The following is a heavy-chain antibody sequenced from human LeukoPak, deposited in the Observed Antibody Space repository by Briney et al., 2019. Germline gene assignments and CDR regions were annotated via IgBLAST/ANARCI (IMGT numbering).Heavy chain of an antibody. Sequence: GGSLRLSCAASGFTFSIYAMRWVRQAPGKGLQWVSSITSRGESTWYVDSVEGRLTIARDNSENTLYLQMHSLRAEDTAVYYCARDRPNYYGSDGHYYRRDGDYWGRGTLVSVSS. CDR3: ARDRPNYYGSDGHYYRRDGDY. J-gene: IGHJ4*02. CDR1: GFTFSIYA. V-gene: IGHV3-23*01. D-gene: IGHD3-22*01. CDR2: ITSRGEST.